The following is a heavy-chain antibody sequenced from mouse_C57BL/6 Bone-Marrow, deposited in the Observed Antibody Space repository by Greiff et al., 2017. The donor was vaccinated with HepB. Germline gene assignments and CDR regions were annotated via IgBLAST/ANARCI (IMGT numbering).Heavy chain of an antibody. CDR3: ARGSLYYGNYNFDY. V-gene: IGHV5-4*01. D-gene: IGHD2-1*01. Sequence: EVQRVESGGGLVKPGGSLKLSCAASGFTFSSYAMSWDRQTPEKRLEWVATISDGGSYTYYPDNVKGRFTISRDNAKNNLYLQMSHLKSEDTAMYYCARGSLYYGNYNFDYWGQGTTLTVSS. CDR1: GFTFSSYA. CDR2: ISDGGSYT. J-gene: IGHJ2*01.